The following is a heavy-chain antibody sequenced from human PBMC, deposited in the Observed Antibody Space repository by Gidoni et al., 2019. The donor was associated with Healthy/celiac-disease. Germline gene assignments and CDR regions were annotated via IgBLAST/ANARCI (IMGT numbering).Heavy chain of an antibody. CDR3: AGGRYSYSPVLDY. CDR2: INHSVST. D-gene: IGHD5-18*01. CDR1: GRPFSGYY. Sequence: QVQPQQWGAGRWKPSETLSRTCAGHGRPFSGYYWSWIRQPPGRGLEWIGEINHSVSTNYNPSLTSRVTISVDTSKNQFSLKLSSVTAADTAVYYCAGGRYSYSPVLDYWGQGTLVTVSS. J-gene: IGHJ4*02. V-gene: IGHV4-34*01.